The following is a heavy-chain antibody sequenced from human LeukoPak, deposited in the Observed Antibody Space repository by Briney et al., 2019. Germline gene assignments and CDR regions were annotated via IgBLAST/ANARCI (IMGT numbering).Heavy chain of an antibody. CDR1: GGSISRGSYY. CDR2: IYNSGST. V-gene: IGHV4-61*02. CDR3: ARQTFGALYFDS. Sequence: PSETLSLTCIVSGGSISRGSYYWNWIRQPAGKGLEWMGRIYNSGSTNYNPSLKSRVTISTDMSRNQFSLNLSSVTAADTAVYYCARQTFGALYFDSWGQGTLVTVSS. J-gene: IGHJ4*02. D-gene: IGHD3-10*01.